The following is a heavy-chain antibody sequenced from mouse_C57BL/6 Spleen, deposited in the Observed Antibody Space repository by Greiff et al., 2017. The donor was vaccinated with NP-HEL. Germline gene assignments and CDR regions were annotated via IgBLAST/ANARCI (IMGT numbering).Heavy chain of an antibody. D-gene: IGHD4-1*01. V-gene: IGHV1-39*01. CDR2: INPNYGTT. J-gene: IGHJ4*01. CDR3: ARGRSGTAYYAMDY. CDR1: GYSFTDYN. Sequence: VQLQQSGPELVKPGASVKISCKASGYSFTDYNMNWVKQSNGKSLEWIGVINPNYGTTSYNQKFKGKATLTVDQSSSTAYMQLNSLTSEDSAVYYGARGRSGTAYYAMDYWGQGTSVTVSS.